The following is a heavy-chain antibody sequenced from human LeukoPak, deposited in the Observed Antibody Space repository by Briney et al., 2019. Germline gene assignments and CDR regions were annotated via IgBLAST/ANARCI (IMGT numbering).Heavy chain of an antibody. CDR3: ARLGGGYDLRYYYYYMDV. Sequence: PPETLSLTCTVSGGSISSYYWSWIRQPAGKGLEWIGRIYTSGSTNYNPSLKSRVTMSVDTSKNQFSLKLSSVTAADTAVYYCARLGGGYDLRYYYYYMDVWGKGTTVTVSS. CDR2: IYTSGST. J-gene: IGHJ6*03. CDR1: GGSISSYY. D-gene: IGHD5-12*01. V-gene: IGHV4-4*07.